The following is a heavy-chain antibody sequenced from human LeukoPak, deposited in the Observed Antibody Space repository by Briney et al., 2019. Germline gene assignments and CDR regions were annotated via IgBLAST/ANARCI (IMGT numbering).Heavy chain of an antibody. V-gene: IGHV4-39*07. D-gene: IGHD3-22*01. CDR2: IYYSGST. CDR1: GGSISSSSYY. CDR3: AREYYDSSGYYYPGY. J-gene: IGHJ4*02. Sequence: SETLSLTCTVSGGSISSSSYYWGWIRQPPGKGLEWIGSIYYSGSTYYNPSLKSRVTISVDTSKNQFSLKLSSVTAADTAVYYCAREYYDSSGYYYPGYWGQGTLVTVSS.